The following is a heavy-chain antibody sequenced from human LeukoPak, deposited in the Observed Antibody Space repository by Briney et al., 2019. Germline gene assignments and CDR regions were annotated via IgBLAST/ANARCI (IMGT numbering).Heavy chain of an antibody. CDR1: GFSVSSTY. CDR3: ARDSNYDY. J-gene: IGHJ4*02. D-gene: IGHD3-3*02. CDR2: IYSGGST. V-gene: IGHV3-66*01. Sequence: PGGSLRLSCAASGFSVSSTYMSWVRQPPGKGPEWVSVIYSGGSTFYADSVKGRFTISRDNSKNTLYLQMNSLRAEDTAVYYCARDSNYDYWGQGTLVTVSS.